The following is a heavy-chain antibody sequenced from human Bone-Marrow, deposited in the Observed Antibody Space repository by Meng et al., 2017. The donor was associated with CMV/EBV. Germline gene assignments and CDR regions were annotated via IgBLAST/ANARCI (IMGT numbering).Heavy chain of an antibody. V-gene: IGHV4-59*01. J-gene: IGHJ4*02. Sequence: SETLSLTCTVSGGSISSYYWSWIRQPPGKGLEWIGYIYYSGSTNYNPSLKSRVTISVDTSKNQFSLKLSSVTAAGTAVYYCARDGPRGFDYWGQGTLVTVSS. CDR1: GGSISSYY. CDR3: ARDGPRGFDY. CDR2: IYYSGST. D-gene: IGHD1-26*01.